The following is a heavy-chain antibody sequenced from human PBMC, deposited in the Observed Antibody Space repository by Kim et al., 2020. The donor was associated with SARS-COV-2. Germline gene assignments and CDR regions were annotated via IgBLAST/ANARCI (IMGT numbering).Heavy chain of an antibody. Sequence: GSLRLSCAASGFTFSSYAMHWVRQAPGKGLEWVAVISYDGSNKYYADSVKGRFTISRDNSKNTLYLQMNSLRAEDTAVYYCARDLEIAVAGTTPGGYWG. CDR3: ARDLEIAVAGTTPGGY. D-gene: IGHD6-19*01. J-gene: IGHJ4*01. CDR1: GFTFSSYA. CDR2: ISYDGSNK. V-gene: IGHV3-30*04.